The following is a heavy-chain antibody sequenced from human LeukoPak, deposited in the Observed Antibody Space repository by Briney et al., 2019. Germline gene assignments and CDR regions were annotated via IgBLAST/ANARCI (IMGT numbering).Heavy chain of an antibody. Sequence: GGPLRLSCAASGFTFSYWMSWVRRAPGKGLEWVANIKQDGSEKYYVDSVKGRFTISRDNAKNSLYLQMNSLRAEDTAVYYCARDPYCSSTSCYPTWGQGTLVTVPS. V-gene: IGHV3-7*01. CDR1: GFTFSYW. J-gene: IGHJ4*02. CDR2: IKQDGSEK. D-gene: IGHD2-2*01. CDR3: ARDPYCSSTSCYPT.